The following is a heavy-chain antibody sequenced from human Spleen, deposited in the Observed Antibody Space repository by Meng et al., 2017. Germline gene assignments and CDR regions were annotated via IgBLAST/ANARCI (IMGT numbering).Heavy chain of an antibody. V-gene: IGHV1-2*06. CDR3: ARGGTVTTQYYFEY. CDR2: IDPKTGGI. J-gene: IGHJ4*02. Sequence: QVQLVQSRAEVKKPGASVKVSCKASRSTFTGYFLHWVRQAPGQGLEWMGRIDPKTGGIKYAQRFQGRVTMTRDTSISTAYMELSGLRSDDTAVYFCARGGTVTTQYYFEYWGQGALVTVSS. CDR1: RSTFTGYF. D-gene: IGHD4-11*01.